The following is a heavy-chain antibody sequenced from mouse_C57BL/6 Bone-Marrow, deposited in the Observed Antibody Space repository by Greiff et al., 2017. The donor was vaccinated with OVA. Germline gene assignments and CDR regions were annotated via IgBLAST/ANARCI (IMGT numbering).Heavy chain of an antibody. Sequence: VQLQQSGPELVKPGASVKISCKASGYAFSSSWMNWVKQRPGKGLEWIGRIYPGDGDTNYNVKFKGKATLTADKSSSTAYMQLSSLTSEDSAVYFCARGGGSSYDFDYWGQGTTLTVSS. CDR1: GYAFSSSW. V-gene: IGHV1-82*01. CDR3: ARGGGSSYDFDY. D-gene: IGHD1-1*01. J-gene: IGHJ2*01. CDR2: IYPGDGDT.